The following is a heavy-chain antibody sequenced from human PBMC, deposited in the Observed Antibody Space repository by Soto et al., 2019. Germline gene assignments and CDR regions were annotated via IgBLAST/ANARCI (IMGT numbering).Heavy chain of an antibody. D-gene: IGHD5-18*01. CDR2: IYSGVST. CDR3: ARTSGYSYRTYYYYGMDV. V-gene: IGHV3-53*01. J-gene: IGHJ6*02. CDR1: GFTVGIND. Sequence: EGSLRRSCAASGFTVGINDIIWVRQAPGNGLEWVSFIYSGVSTYYADSVKGRCTISRDNSKNTLYLQMNSLRAEDTAVYYCARTSGYSYRTYYYYGMDVWGQGTTVIVSS.